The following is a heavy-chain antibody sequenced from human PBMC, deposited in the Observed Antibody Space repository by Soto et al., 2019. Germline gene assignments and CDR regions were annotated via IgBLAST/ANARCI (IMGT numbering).Heavy chain of an antibody. CDR3: ARHRGGRNGAFDY. CDR2: IYYSGST. Sequence: QVQLQESGPGLVKPSETLSLTCTVSGGSISSYYWSWIRQPPGKGLEWIGYIYYSGSTNYNPSLKSRVTRSVDTSKNQFSLKLSSVTAADTAVYYCARHRGGRNGAFDYWGQGTLVTVSS. V-gene: IGHV4-59*08. J-gene: IGHJ4*02. D-gene: IGHD3-16*01. CDR1: GGSISSYY.